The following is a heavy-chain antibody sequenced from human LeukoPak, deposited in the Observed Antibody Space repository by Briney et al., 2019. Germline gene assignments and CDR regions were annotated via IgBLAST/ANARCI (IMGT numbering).Heavy chain of an antibody. J-gene: IGHJ6*03. V-gene: IGHV1-2*06. CDR2: INPNSGGT. CDR1: GYTFTGYY. D-gene: IGHD6-6*01. Sequence: ASVKVSCKASGYTFTGYYMHWVRQAPGQGLEWMGRINPNSGGTNYAQKFQGRVTMTRDTSISTAYMELSRLRSDDTAVYYCASHASSIAARPNYYYYMDVRGKGTTVTVSS. CDR3: ASHASSIAARPNYYYYMDV.